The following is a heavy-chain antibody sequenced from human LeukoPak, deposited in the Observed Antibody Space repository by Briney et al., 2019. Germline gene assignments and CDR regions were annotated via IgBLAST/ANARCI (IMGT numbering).Heavy chain of an antibody. CDR3: AREDAGTVTIDS. Sequence: SETLSLTCTVSGGSISSSSYYWGWIRQPPGKGLEWIGSIYYSGSTYYNPSLKSRVTISVDTSKNQFSLKLSSVTAADTAVYYCAREDAGTVTIDSWGQGTLVTVSS. CDR2: IYYSGST. CDR1: GGSISSSSYY. V-gene: IGHV4-39*02. D-gene: IGHD4-17*01. J-gene: IGHJ4*02.